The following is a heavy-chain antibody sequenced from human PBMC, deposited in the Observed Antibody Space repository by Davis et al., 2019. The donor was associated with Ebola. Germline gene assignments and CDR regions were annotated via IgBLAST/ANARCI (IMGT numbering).Heavy chain of an antibody. Sequence: PSETLSLTCTVSGYSISSGYYWGWIRQPPGKGLEWIGSIYHSGSTYYNPSLKSRVTISVDTSKNQFSLKLSSVTAADTAVYYCARGITMIVVVPYFDYWGQGTLVTVSS. V-gene: IGHV4-38-2*02. CDR2: IYHSGST. D-gene: IGHD3-22*01. CDR1: GYSISSGYY. CDR3: ARGITMIVVVPYFDY. J-gene: IGHJ4*02.